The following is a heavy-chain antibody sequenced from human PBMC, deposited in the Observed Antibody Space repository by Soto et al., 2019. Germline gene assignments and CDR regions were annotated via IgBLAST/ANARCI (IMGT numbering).Heavy chain of an antibody. D-gene: IGHD4-17*01. J-gene: IGHJ4*02. CDR1: GFPFDDYG. CDR3: ARDLNYGLFDY. V-gene: IGHV3-20*04. Sequence: AGGSLRLSCAVFGFPFDDYGMSWVRQAPGKGLEWVSGINRDGSTIYYADSVKGRFTISRDNAKNSLYLQMNSLRAEDTAVYYCARDLNYGLFDYWGQGTLVTVSS. CDR2: INRDGSTI.